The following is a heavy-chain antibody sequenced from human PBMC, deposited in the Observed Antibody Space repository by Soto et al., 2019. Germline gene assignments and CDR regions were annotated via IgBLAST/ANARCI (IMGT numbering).Heavy chain of an antibody. CDR3: ARLPASFYYYMDV. CDR2: IHYSGRT. J-gene: IGHJ6*03. V-gene: IGHV4-39*02. Sequence: QLQLQESGPGLVKPSETLSLTCTVSSGSISGRDYYWGWIRQPPGKGLEWVGSIHYSGRTYYNPFLKSRVTMSVDTSNNHFSLSLRSVTDADTAVSYCARLPASFYYYMDVCGKGTTVTVSS. CDR1: SGSISGRDYY.